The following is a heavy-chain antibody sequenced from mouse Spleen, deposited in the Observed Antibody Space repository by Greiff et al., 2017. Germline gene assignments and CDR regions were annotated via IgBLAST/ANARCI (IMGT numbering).Heavy chain of an antibody. V-gene: IGHV5-9*04. J-gene: IGHJ2*01. D-gene: IGHD1-1*01. Sequence: EVKVEESGGGLVKRGGSLKLSCAASGFTFSSYAMSWVRQTPEKRLEWVATISSGGGNTYYPDSVKGRFTISRDNAKNTLYLQMSSLKSEDTAMYYCARLTTVVALDYWGQGTTLTVSS. CDR2: ISSGGGNT. CDR1: GFTFSSYA. CDR3: ARLTTVVALDY.